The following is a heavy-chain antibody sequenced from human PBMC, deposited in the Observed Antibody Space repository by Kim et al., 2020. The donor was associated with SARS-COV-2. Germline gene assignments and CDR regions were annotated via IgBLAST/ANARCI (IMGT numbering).Heavy chain of an antibody. Sequence: ADSVKGRFTSTRDNAKNSLYLQMNSLRAEDTAVYYCARDAPFMVRGVGDYGGQGTLVTVSS. J-gene: IGHJ4*02. CDR3: ARDAPFMVRGVGDY. V-gene: IGHV3-21*01. D-gene: IGHD3-10*01.